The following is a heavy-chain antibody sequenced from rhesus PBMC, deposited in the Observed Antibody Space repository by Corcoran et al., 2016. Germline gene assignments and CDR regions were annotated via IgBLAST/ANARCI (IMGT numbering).Heavy chain of an antibody. CDR2: INPRKGKT. J-gene: IGHJ4*01. Sequence: QVQLVQSGAEVKKPGASVKLSCKASGYTFISYSINWVRRAPEQGPECKGWINPRKGKTGYAQKFKGRVTMTRDTSTSIAYMELSSLRSEDTAVYYCARRLRYFDYWGQGVLVTVSS. CDR3: ARRLRYFDY. V-gene: IGHV1-200*01. CDR1: GYTFISYS. D-gene: IGHD3-9*01.